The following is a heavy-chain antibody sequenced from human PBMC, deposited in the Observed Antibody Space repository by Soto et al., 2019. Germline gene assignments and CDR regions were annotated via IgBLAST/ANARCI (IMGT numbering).Heavy chain of an antibody. CDR3: ARGGAVGSGWYDGH. J-gene: IGHJ4*02. CDR2: INSDGSST. D-gene: IGHD6-19*01. V-gene: IGHV3-74*01. CDR1: GFTFSTYN. Sequence: EVQLVESGGGLVQPGGSLRLSCGASGFTFSTYNMHWVRQGPGKGLVWVSRINSDGSSTRYADSVKGRFTISRDNAKNTLYLQRNSLRVADTAIYYCARGGAVGSGWYDGHWGRGALVTVSS.